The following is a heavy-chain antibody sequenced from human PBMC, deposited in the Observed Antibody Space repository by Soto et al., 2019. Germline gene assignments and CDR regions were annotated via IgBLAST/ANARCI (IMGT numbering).Heavy chain of an antibody. CDR1: GFTFSDYY. J-gene: IGHJ6*02. CDR3: AREYYYGMDV. V-gene: IGHV3-11*05. CDR2: ITGSSDYT. Sequence: QVQLVESGGGLVRPGGSLRLSCAASGFTFSDYYMTWVRQAPGKGLVWVSYITGSSDYTNYADSVKGRFTISRDNVKNSLYLQINSLRAEDTAVYYCAREYYYGMDVWGQGTTVTVSS.